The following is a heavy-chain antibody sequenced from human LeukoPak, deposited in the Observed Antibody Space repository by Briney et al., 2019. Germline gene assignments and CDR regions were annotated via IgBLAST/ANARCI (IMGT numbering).Heavy chain of an antibody. CDR3: AKVYDSSGYPMGAFDI. CDR2: TSGSGGST. V-gene: IGHV3-23*01. D-gene: IGHD3-22*01. J-gene: IGHJ3*02. CDR1: RFTFRIYE. Sequence: PGGSLRLPCAESRFTFRIYEMNWVRDAPGKGLEWVSATSGSGGSTYYADSVKGRFTLSTDNSKKTLYLQMKRLRAEDTAVYYCAKVYDSSGYPMGAFDIWGQGTMVTVSS.